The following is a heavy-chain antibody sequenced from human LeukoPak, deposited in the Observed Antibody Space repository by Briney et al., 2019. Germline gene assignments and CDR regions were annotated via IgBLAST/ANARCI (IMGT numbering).Heavy chain of an antibody. CDR3: AHYGSGSYYNGYFDY. CDR1: GYTLTELS. J-gene: IGHJ4*02. Sequence: ASVKVSCKVSGYTLTELSMHWVRQAPGKGLEWMGGFDPEDGETIYAQKFQSRVTMTEDTSTDTAYMELSSLRSEDTAVYYCAHYGSGSYYNGYFDYWGQGTLVTVSS. V-gene: IGHV1-24*01. CDR2: FDPEDGET. D-gene: IGHD3-10*01.